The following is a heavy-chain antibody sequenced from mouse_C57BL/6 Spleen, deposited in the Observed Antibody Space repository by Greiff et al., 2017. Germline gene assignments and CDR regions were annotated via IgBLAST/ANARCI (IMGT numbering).Heavy chain of an antibody. CDR1: GFTFSDYG. J-gene: IGHJ2*01. V-gene: IGHV5-17*01. Sequence: DVKLVESGGGLVKPGGSLKLSCAASGFTFSDYGMHWVRQAPEKGLEWVAYISSGSSTIYYADTVKGRFTISRDNAKNTLFLQMTSLRSEDTAMYYCARGVLLRSYYFDYWGQGTTLTVSS. CDR2: ISSGSSTI. D-gene: IGHD1-1*01. CDR3: ARGVLLRSYYFDY.